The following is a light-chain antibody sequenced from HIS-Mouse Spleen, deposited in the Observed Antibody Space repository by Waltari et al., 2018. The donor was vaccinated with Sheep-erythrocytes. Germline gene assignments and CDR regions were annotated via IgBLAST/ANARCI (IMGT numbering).Light chain of an antibody. V-gene: IGKV3-11*01. Sequence: EIVLTQSPATLSLSPGERATLSCRASQSVSSYLAWYQQKPGQAPRLLIYDASNRATGIPARFSGSGSGTDFNLTISSLEPEDFVVYYCQQRSNWPPAFGGGTKVEIK. CDR3: QQRSNWPPA. J-gene: IGKJ4*01. CDR1: QSVSSY. CDR2: DAS.